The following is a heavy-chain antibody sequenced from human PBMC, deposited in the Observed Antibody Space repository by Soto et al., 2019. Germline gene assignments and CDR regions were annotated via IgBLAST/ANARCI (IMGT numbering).Heavy chain of an antibody. CDR3: AKHLQYDSGWPLDY. J-gene: IGHJ4*02. Sequence: EVQLVESGGGLVQPGGSLRLSCAASGFIFNNYAMSWVRQAPGKGLEWVSVISGNGRDPYYADSVRGRFTISNDNFKKTLFLQMNSLRAEDTAVYYCAKHLQYDSGWPLDYWGQGALVTVSS. CDR1: GFIFNNYA. CDR2: ISGNGRDP. V-gene: IGHV3-23*04. D-gene: IGHD6-19*01.